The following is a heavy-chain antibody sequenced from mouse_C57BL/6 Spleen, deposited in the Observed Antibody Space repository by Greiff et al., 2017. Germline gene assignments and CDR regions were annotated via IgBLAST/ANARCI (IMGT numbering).Heavy chain of an antibody. CDR3: AREVVTWFAY. Sequence: QVQLQQPGAELVKPGASVKLSCKASGYTFTSYWMHWVKQRPGQGLEWIGMIHPNSGSTNYNEKFKSKATLTVDKSASTAYMKLSSLTSEDSAVYYCAREVVTWFAYWGQGTLVTVSA. D-gene: IGHD1-3*01. J-gene: IGHJ3*01. CDR1: GYTFTSYW. V-gene: IGHV1-64*01. CDR2: IHPNSGST.